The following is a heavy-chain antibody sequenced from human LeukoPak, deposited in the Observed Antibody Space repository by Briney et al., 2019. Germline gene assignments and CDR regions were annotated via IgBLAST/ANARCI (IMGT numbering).Heavy chain of an antibody. CDR3: ARQYSGSYRAFDI. D-gene: IGHD1-26*01. V-gene: IGHV5-51*01. CDR2: IYPGDSAT. Sequence: GESLKISCKGSGYSFTSYWIGWVRQMPGKGLEWMGIIYPGDSATRYSPSFQGQVTISADKSISTAYLQWSSLKASDTAMYYCARQYSGSYRAFDIWGQGTMVTVSS. J-gene: IGHJ3*02. CDR1: GYSFTSYW.